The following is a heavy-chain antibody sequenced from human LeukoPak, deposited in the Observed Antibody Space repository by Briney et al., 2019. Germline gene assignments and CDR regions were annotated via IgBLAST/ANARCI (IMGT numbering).Heavy chain of an antibody. Sequence: PGGSLRLSCVASGFTFSGYTMNWVRQAPGKGLEWVGRIKSKTDGGTTDYAAPVKGRFTISRDDSKDTLYLQMNSLKTEDTAVYYCMWEWAVAGTSWGQGTLVTVSS. J-gene: IGHJ5*02. CDR3: MWEWAVAGTS. CDR1: GFTFSGYT. D-gene: IGHD6-19*01. V-gene: IGHV3-15*01. CDR2: IKSKTDGGTT.